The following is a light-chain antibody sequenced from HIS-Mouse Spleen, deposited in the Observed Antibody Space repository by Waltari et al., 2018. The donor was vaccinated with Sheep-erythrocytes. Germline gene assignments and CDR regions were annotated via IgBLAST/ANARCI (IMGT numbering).Light chain of an antibody. CDR1: SSNIGKTY. Sequence: QSVLTQPPSVSAAPGQKVTISCSGSSSNIGKTYVSRYQQLPGTAPKLLIYDNNKRPSGIPDRFSGSKSGTSATLGITGLQTGDEADYYCGTWDSSLSAGRVFGGGTKLTVL. CDR3: GTWDSSLSAGRV. J-gene: IGLJ3*02. V-gene: IGLV1-51*01. CDR2: DNN.